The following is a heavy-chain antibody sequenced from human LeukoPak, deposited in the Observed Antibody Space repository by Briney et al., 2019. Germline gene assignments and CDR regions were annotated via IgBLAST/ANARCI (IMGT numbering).Heavy chain of an antibody. CDR2: IRYDGSNK. CDR3: AKPASEGIAAAGDDAFDI. D-gene: IGHD6-13*01. CDR1: GFTFSSYG. J-gene: IGHJ3*02. Sequence: GGSLRLSCAASGFTFSSYGMHWVRQAPGKGLEWVAFIRYDGSNKYYADSVKGRFTISRDNSKNTLYLQMNSLRAEDTAVYYCAKPASEGIAAAGDDAFDIWGQGTMVTVSS. V-gene: IGHV3-30*02.